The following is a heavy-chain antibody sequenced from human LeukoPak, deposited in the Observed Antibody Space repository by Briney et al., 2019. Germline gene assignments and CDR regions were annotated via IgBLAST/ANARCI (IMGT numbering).Heavy chain of an antibody. CDR2: IYYSGST. J-gene: IGHJ4*02. CDR3: AGQASQYCSGGSCYGGPYYFDY. Sequence: PSETLSLTCTVSGGSISSSSYYWGWIRQPPGKGLEWIGSIYYSGSTYYNPSLKSRVTISVDTSKNQFSLKLSSVTAADTAVYYCAGQASQYCSGGSCYGGPYYFDYWGQGTLVTVSS. D-gene: IGHD2-15*01. CDR1: GGSISSSSYY. V-gene: IGHV4-39*01.